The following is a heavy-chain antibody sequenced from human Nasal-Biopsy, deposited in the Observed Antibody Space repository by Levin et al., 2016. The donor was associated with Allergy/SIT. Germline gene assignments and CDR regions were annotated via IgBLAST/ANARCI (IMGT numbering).Heavy chain of an antibody. CDR3: ARSDILSGYYYNYYYYAMDV. V-gene: IGHV3-74*01. CDR1: GFTFSSYW. D-gene: IGHD3-9*01. J-gene: IGHJ6*02. CDR2: SNSDGSST. Sequence: GESLKISCAASGFTFSSYWMHWVRQAPGKGLVWVSRSNSDGSSTRYADSVKGRFTISRDNAKNTLYLQMNSLRAEDTAVYYCARSDILSGYYYNYYYYAMDVWGQGTTVTVSS.